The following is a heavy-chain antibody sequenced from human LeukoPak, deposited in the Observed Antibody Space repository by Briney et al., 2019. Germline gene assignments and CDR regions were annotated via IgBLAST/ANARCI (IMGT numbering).Heavy chain of an antibody. CDR2: IYYSGST. J-gene: IGHJ4*02. CDR3: ARTDYRLGPPSY. D-gene: IGHD4-11*01. Sequence: PSETLSFTCTVSGGSISSYYWSWIRQPPGKGLEWIGYIYYSGSTKYNPSLKSRVTISVDTSKNQFSLKLNSVTAADTAVYYCARTDYRLGPPSYWGQGTLVTVSS. V-gene: IGHV4-59*01. CDR1: GGSISSYY.